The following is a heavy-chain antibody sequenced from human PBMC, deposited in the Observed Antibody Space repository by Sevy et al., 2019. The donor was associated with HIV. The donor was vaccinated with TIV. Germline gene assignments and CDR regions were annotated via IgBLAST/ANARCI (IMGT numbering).Heavy chain of an antibody. D-gene: IGHD3-22*01. J-gene: IGHJ3*02. V-gene: IGHV3-53*01. Sequence: GGSLRLSCAASGFSVSGIYMSWVRQAPGKGLEWVSVLYVGGITYYADSVKGRFTISRDNSKNTLYLERSSLRAEDTAIYYCARGCYDSTGYYIYDSFDIWGQGTMVTVSS. CDR1: GFSVSGIY. CDR2: LYVGGIT. CDR3: ARGCYDSTGYYIYDSFDI.